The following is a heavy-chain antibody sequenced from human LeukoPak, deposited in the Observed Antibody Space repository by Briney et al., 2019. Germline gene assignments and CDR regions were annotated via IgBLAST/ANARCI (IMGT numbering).Heavy chain of an antibody. D-gene: IGHD4-17*01. J-gene: IGHJ4*02. CDR1: GFTFSDYY. Sequence: GGSLRLSCAAPGFTFSDYYMSWIRQAPGKGLEWVSYISSSGSTIYYADSVKGRFTISRDNAKNSLYLQMNSLRAEDTAVYYCARGSSYGDYYFDYWGQGTLVTVSS. CDR2: ISSSGSTI. V-gene: IGHV3-11*01. CDR3: ARGSSYGDYYFDY.